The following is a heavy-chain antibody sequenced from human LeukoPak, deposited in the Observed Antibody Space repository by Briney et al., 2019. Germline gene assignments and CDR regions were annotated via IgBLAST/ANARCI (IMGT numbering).Heavy chain of an antibody. CDR1: GFTVSSNY. CDR2: IYSGGTT. V-gene: IGHV3-53*01. Sequence: GGSLRLSCAVSGFTVSSNYMNWVRQAPGKGLEWVSVIYSGGTTYYADSVKGRFTISRDNSKNTLYLQMNSLRVEDTAMYYCARMGNSAFDIRGQGTMVTVSS. J-gene: IGHJ3*02. D-gene: IGHD1-7*01. CDR3: ARMGNSAFDI.